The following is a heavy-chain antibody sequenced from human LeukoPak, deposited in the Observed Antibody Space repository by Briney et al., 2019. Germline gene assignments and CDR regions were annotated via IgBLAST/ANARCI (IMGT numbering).Heavy chain of an antibody. Sequence: PGGSLRLSCAASGFTFDDYAMHWVRQAPGKGLEWVSGISWNSGSIGYADSVKGRFTISRDNAKNSLYLQMNSLRAEDTALHYCASGYYDSSGLAGVDYWGQGTLVTVSS. D-gene: IGHD3-22*01. CDR1: GFTFDDYA. V-gene: IGHV3-9*01. J-gene: IGHJ4*02. CDR2: ISWNSGSI. CDR3: ASGYYDSSGLAGVDY.